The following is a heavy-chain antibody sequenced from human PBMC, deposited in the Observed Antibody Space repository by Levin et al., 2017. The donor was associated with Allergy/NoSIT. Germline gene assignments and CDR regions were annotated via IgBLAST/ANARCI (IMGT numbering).Heavy chain of an antibody. CDR1: GGSISGHY. CDR3: ARVRGIYDCSGGSCYSFTKPFGGYYYMDV. CDR2: IYDTGTT. D-gene: IGHD2-15*01. V-gene: IGHV4-59*11. J-gene: IGHJ6*03. Sequence: ASETLSLTCSVSGGSISGHYWGWMRQPPGRGLECLGYIYDTGTTNYNPPLKSRVTISVDTSENQVSLKLKSVTAADTAVYFCARVRGIYDCSGGSCYSFTKPFGGYYYMDVWGKGTTVTVS.